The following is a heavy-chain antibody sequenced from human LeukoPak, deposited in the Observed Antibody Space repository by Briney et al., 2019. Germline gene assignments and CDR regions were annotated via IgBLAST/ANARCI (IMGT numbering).Heavy chain of an antibody. J-gene: IGHJ3*02. CDR1: GGSISSSNW. V-gene: IGHV4-4*02. Sequence: SGTLSLTCAVSGGSISSSNWWSWVRQPPGKGLEWIGEIYHSGSTNYNPSLKSRVTISVDTSKNQFSLKLSSVTAADTAVYYCARDRKVRRNFGVVHERGAFDIWGQGTMVTVSS. CDR3: ARDRKVRRNFGVVHERGAFDI. CDR2: IYHSGST. D-gene: IGHD3-3*01.